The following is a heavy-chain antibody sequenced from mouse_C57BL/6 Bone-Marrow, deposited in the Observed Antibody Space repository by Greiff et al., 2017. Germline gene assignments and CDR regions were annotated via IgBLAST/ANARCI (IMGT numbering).Heavy chain of an antibody. Sequence: EVQLQQSGAGLVKPGASVKLSCTASGFNIKDYYMHWVKQRTEQGLEWIGRIDPEDGETKYAPKFPGKATITADTSSNTAYLQLSSLTSEDTAVYYCARHYDYDPWFAYWGQGTLVTVSA. V-gene: IGHV14-2*01. D-gene: IGHD2-4*01. J-gene: IGHJ3*01. CDR3: ARHYDYDPWFAY. CDR2: IDPEDGET. CDR1: GFNIKDYY.